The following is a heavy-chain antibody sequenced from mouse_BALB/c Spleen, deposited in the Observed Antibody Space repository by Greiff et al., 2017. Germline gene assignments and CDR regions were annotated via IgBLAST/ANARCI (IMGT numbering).Heavy chain of an antibody. CDR1: GFTFSSYT. CDR2: ISSGGSYT. J-gene: IGHJ4*01. D-gene: IGHD1-1*01. CDR3: TRGGLLNAMDY. Sequence: EVMLVESGGGLVKPGGSLKLSCAASGFTFSSYTMSWVRQTPEKRLEWVATISSGGSYTYYPDSVKGRFTISRDNAKNTLYLQMSSLKSEDTAMYYCTRGGLLNAMDYWGQGTSVTVSS. V-gene: IGHV5-6-4*01.